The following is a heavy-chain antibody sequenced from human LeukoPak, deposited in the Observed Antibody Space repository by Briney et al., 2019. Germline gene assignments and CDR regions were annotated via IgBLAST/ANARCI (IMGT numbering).Heavy chain of an antibody. D-gene: IGHD6-19*01. CDR2: IKQDGSEK. CDR3: ARHYTYSSGGDAFDI. CDR1: GFTFSSYW. J-gene: IGHJ3*02. Sequence: GGYLRLSCAASGFTFSSYWMTWVRQAPGKGLEWVANIKQDGSEKYYVDSVKGRFTISRDNAKNSLYLQMNGLRAEDTAVYYCARHYTYSSGGDAFDIWGQGTMVTVSS. V-gene: IGHV3-7*01.